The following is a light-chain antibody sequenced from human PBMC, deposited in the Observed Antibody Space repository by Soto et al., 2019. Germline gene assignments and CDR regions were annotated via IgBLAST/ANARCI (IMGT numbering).Light chain of an antibody. CDR2: SDD. J-gene: IGLJ2*01. Sequence: QSVLTQPPSVSGAPGQRVTISCTGSSSNIGAGYVVHWYQQLPGAAPKLLIFSDDNRPSGVPDRFSGSKSGTSVSLAISGLRSEDEADYYCAAWDDSLSGHVVFGGGTKLTVL. V-gene: IGLV1-40*01. CDR1: SSNIGAGYV. CDR3: AAWDDSLSGHVV.